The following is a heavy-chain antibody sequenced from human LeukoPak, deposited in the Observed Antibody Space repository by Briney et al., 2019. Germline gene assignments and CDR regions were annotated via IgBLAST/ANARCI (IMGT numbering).Heavy chain of an antibody. J-gene: IGHJ4*02. Sequence: PSETLSLTCTVSGGSISSSSYYWGWIRQPPGKGLEWIGSIYYSGSTYYNPSLKSRVTISVDTSKNQFSLKLSSVTAADTAVYYCAREKYDFWSGNLDYWGQGTLVTVSS. CDR3: AREKYDFWSGNLDY. D-gene: IGHD3-3*01. CDR2: IYYSGST. V-gene: IGHV4-39*07. CDR1: GGSISSSSYY.